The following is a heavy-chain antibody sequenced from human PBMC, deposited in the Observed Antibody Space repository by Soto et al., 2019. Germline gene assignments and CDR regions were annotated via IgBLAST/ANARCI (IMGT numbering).Heavy chain of an antibody. CDR1: GVSITSYY. V-gene: IGHV4-4*07. J-gene: IGHJ4*02. CDR3: ACLYNWNGWSDY. D-gene: IGHD1-20*01. CDR2: IYSSGST. Sequence: QVQLQESGPGLVKPSETLSLTCTVSGVSITSYYWSWIRQPAGKGLEWIGRIYSSGSTNYNPSLKRRVTTSIDTSTNQFSLKLSSVTAADTAVSYCACLYNWNGWSDYWGQGTLVTVSS.